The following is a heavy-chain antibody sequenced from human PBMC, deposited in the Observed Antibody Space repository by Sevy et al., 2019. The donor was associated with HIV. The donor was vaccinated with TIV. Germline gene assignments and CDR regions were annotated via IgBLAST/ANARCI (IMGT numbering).Heavy chain of an antibody. Sequence: GGSLRLSCEVFGFNFRNYWMSWVRQAPGKGLEWVANIKHDGSEQYYLDSVKGRFTVSSDNGKKSLYLQMTGLRVDDADLYYCAREREEEDKSGAKFDYWGRGTLVTVSS. V-gene: IGHV3-7*01. J-gene: IGHJ4*02. CDR3: AREREEEDKSGAKFDY. CDR1: GFNFRNYW. D-gene: IGHD3-10*01. CDR2: IKHDGSEQ.